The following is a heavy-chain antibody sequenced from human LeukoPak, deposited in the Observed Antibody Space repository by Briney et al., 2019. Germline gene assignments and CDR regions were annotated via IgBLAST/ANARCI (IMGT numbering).Heavy chain of an antibody. CDR2: LYPSGST. J-gene: IGHJ5*02. CDR1: GGSITGTTYY. D-gene: IGHD2-21*02. CDR3: ARRAGDWAVNWIDP. V-gene: IGHV4-39*01. Sequence: SETLSLTCTVSGGSITGTTYYWAWFRQPPGKGLEWIGSLYPSGSTYYSPSLKSRVSIFLDTSKSQLSLNVGSVTAADTAVYYCARRAGDWAVNWIDPWGQGALVTVSS.